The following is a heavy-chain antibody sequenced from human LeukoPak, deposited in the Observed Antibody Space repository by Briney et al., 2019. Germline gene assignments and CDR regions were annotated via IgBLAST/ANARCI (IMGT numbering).Heavy chain of an antibody. V-gene: IGHV4-34*01. D-gene: IGHD2-2*01. CDR2: INQSGTT. CDR1: GESFSGYY. Sequence: SGTLSLTCAVDGESFSGYYWTWIRQPPGKGLEWIGEINQSGTTNYNPSLKSRVTISVDTSKNQFSLKLSSVTAADTAVYYCARRYVVPASFDYWGQGTLVTVSS. CDR3: ARRYVVPASFDY. J-gene: IGHJ4*02.